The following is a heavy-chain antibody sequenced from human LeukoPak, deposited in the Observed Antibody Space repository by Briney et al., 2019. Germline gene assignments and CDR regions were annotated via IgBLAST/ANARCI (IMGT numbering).Heavy chain of an antibody. D-gene: IGHD3-10*01. CDR1: ADSLSSGGHY. CDR3: ARGGNRFGGFYFDY. Sequence: SETLFLTCTVSADSLSSGGHYWAWIRQFPGKGLESIGFIHHSGRSRHNPSLKDRAAISVDTSRKQFALKLSSVTAADTAMYYCARGGNRFGGFYFDYWGQGIQVIVSS. CDR2: IHHSGRS. V-gene: IGHV4-31*03. J-gene: IGHJ4*02.